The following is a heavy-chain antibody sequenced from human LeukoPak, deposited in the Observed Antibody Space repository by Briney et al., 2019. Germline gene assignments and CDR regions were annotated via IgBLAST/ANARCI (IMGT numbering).Heavy chain of an antibody. CDR2: ISGSGGST. V-gene: IGHV3-23*01. Sequence: GGSLRLSCAASGFTFSSYAMSWVRQAPGKGLEWVSAISGSGGSTYYADSVKGRFTTSRDNSKNTLYLQMNSLRAEDTAVYYCAKDPEYYDILTGYHQDDYWGQGTLVTVSS. CDR3: AKDPEYYDILTGYHQDDY. J-gene: IGHJ4*02. D-gene: IGHD3-9*01. CDR1: GFTFSSYA.